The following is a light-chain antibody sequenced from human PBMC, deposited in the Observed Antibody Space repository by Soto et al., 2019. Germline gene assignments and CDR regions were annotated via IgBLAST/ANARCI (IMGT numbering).Light chain of an antibody. CDR3: QQYGSSPT. CDR2: GAS. V-gene: IGKV3-20*01. CDR1: QSVSSSY. J-gene: IGKJ4*01. Sequence: ETVMTQSPATLSVSPGERATLSCRASQSVSSSYLAWYQQKPGQAPRLLIYGASSRATGIPDRFSGSGSGTDFTLTISRLEPEDFAVYYCQQYGSSPTFGGGTKVDIK.